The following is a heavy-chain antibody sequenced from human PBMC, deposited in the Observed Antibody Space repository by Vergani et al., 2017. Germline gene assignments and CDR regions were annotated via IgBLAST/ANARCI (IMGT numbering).Heavy chain of an antibody. V-gene: IGHV1-69*01. CDR2: IIPIFGTA. CDR3: AGPPYDTWTGLTGIDAFDN. D-gene: IGHD3-9*01. J-gene: IGHJ3*02. Sequence: QVQLVQSGAEVKKPGSSEKVSCKASGGTFSSYAISWVRQAPGQGLEWMGGIIPIFGTANYAQKFQGRVTITADESTSTAYMELSSLSSEDTAVYYCAGPPYDTWTGLTGIDAFDNWGQGTMVTVSS. CDR1: GGTFSSYA.